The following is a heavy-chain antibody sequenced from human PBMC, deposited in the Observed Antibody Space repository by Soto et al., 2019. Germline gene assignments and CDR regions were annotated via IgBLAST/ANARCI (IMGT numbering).Heavy chain of an antibody. Sequence: GSLRLSCSASGFTFSIDWMSLVRQAPGKGLEWVANIKQDGSEKYYVYSVKGRFTISRDNAKNSLYLQMNSLRAEDTAVYYCARLRGYSYGYEFDPWGQGTLVTVAS. D-gene: IGHD5-18*01. CDR2: IKQDGSEK. V-gene: IGHV3-7*03. CDR1: GFTFSIDW. J-gene: IGHJ5*02. CDR3: ARLRGYSYGYEFDP.